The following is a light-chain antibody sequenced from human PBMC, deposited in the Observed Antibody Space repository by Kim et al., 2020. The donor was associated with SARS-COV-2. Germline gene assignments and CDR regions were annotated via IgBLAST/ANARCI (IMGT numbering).Light chain of an antibody. V-gene: IGLV2-11*01. CDR2: DVS. J-gene: IGLJ1*01. CDR3: CSYAGSYRV. CDR1: SSDVGGYNY. Sequence: QSALTQPRSVSGSPGQSVTISCTGTSSDVGGYNYVSWYQQHPGKAPKLMIYDVSNRPSGVPDRFSGSKSGNTASLTVSGLQAEDGADYYCCSYAGSYRVFGSGTKVTVL.